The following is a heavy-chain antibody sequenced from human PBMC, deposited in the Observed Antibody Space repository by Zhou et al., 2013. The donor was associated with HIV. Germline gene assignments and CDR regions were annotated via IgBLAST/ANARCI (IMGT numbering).Heavy chain of an antibody. D-gene: IGHD6-6*01. J-gene: IGHJ4*02. CDR3: ARDPAARTRYFDY. V-gene: IGHV1-69*04. CDR2: INPSGAGT. CDR1: GNTFSSYA. Sequence: QVQLVQSGAEVKKPGSSVKVSCKTSGNTFSSYAISWVRQAPGQGLEWMGIINPSGAGTNSAQRFQGRVTMTTDTSTNIAYMELRSLRSDDTAVYYCARDPAARTRYFDYWGQGTLVAVSS.